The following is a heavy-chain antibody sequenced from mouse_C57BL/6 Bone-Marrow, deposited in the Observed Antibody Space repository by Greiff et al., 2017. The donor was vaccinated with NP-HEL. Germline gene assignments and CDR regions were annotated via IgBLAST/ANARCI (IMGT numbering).Heavy chain of an antibody. D-gene: IGHD1-1*01. CDR1: GYTFTSYG. J-gene: IGHJ4*01. CDR3: ARYSYGSSSYSIDY. Sequence: QVQLQQSGAELARPGASVKLSCKASGYTFTSYGISWVKQRTGQGLEWIGEIYPRSGNTYYNEKFKGKATLTADKSSSTAYMELRSLTSEDSAVYFCARYSYGSSSYSIDYWGQGTSVTVSS. V-gene: IGHV1-81*01. CDR2: IYPRSGNT.